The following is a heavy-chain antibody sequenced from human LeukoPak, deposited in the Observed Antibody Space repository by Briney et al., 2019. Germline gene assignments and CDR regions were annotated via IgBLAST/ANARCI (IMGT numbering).Heavy chain of an antibody. D-gene: IGHD1-26*01. CDR1: GGSISSYY. CDR2: IYYSGST. CDR3: ARAHTVGATDY. Sequence: PSETLSLTCTVSGGSISSYYWSWIRQPPGKGLEWIGYIYYSGSTNYNPSLKSRVTISVDTSKNQFSLKLSSVTAADAAVYYCARAHTVGATDYWGQGTLVTVSS. V-gene: IGHV4-59*01. J-gene: IGHJ4*02.